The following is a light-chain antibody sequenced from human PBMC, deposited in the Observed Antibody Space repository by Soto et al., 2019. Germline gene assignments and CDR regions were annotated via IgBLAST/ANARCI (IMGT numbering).Light chain of an antibody. Sequence: DIQMTQCPSTLSASVSETVTITFRASQSISSWLAWYQQKPGKAPNLLIYDASSLESGVPSRFSGSGSGTDFTLTISGLQSEDFAVYSCQQYHNWPITFGQGTRLEV. CDR2: DAS. V-gene: IGKV1-5*01. J-gene: IGKJ5*01. CDR1: QSISSW. CDR3: QQYHNWPIT.